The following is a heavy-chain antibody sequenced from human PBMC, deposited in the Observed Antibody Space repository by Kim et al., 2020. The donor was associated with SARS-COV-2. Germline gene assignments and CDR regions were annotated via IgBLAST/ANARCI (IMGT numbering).Heavy chain of an antibody. Sequence: GGSLRLSCAASGFTFSSYAMTWVRQAPGKGLEWVSAISGRGGSTDYADFAKGRFTISRDNSRNTLYLHMNSRRADDTAVYYCAKGVSSGWGEGFWGRGTLLTVSS. CDR3: AKGVSSGWGEGF. J-gene: IGHJ4*02. D-gene: IGHD6-19*01. CDR2: ISGRGGST. CDR1: GFTFSSYA. V-gene: IGHV3-23*01.